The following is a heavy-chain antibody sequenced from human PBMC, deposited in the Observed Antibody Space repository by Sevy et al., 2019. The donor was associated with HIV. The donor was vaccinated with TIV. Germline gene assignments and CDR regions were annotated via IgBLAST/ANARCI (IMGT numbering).Heavy chain of an antibody. J-gene: IGHJ4*02. CDR2: INHTGSA. V-gene: IGHV4-34*01. CDR3: ARGRRVEMATIWGCDY. CDR1: GGSFSGYY. D-gene: IGHD5-12*01. Sequence: SETLSLTCTVYGGSFSGYYWSWIRQPPGKGLEWIGEINHTGSANYNPSLKSRVTISVDMSKNQFSLKLSSVTAADTAVYYCARGRRVEMATIWGCDYWGQGTLVTVSS.